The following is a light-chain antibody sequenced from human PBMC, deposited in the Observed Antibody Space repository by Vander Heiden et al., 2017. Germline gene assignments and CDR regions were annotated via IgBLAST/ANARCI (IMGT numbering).Light chain of an antibody. J-gene: IGLJ2*01. CDR1: TSSIGAGYD. CDR3: QSYDSSLSCVV. Sequence: QSVLTQPPLVSGAPGQRVTISCTGTTSSIGAGYDVHWYQQLPGTAPKLLIFDNINRPSGVPDRFSGSKSGTSASLAITGLQAEDEADYYCQSYDSSLSCVVFGGGTKLTVL. V-gene: IGLV1-40*01. CDR2: DNI.